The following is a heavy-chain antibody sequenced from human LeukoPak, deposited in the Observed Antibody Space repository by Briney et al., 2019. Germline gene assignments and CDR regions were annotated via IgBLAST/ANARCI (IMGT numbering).Heavy chain of an antibody. J-gene: IGHJ1*01. V-gene: IGHV1-69*13. CDR1: GYTFTSNY. Sequence: ASVKVSCKAFGYTFTSNYMHWVRQAPGQGLEWMGGIIPIFGTTNYAQKFQGRVTITADESTSTAYMELRSLRSEDTAVYYCAREPGGSGTQIAGYFQYWGQGTLVTVSS. D-gene: IGHD3-10*01. CDR3: AREPGGSGTQIAGYFQY. CDR2: IIPIFGTT.